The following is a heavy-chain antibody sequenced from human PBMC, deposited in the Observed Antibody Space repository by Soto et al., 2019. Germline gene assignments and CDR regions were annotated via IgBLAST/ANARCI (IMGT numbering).Heavy chain of an antibody. CDR2: ISAYNGNT. Sequence: QVQLVQFGGEVKKPGASVTVSCKASGYSFTTYGITWVRQAPGQGLEWMGWISAYNGNTNYAQKLQGRVTITIDTSTSTAYMELRSLRADDTAVYYCARHDYADLCHFDYWGQGTLVTVSS. V-gene: IGHV1-18*04. D-gene: IGHD4-17*01. CDR1: GYSFTTYG. J-gene: IGHJ4*02. CDR3: ARHDYADLCHFDY.